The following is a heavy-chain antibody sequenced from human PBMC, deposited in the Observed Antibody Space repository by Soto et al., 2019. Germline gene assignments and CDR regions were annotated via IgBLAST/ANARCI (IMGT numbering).Heavy chain of an antibody. CDR2: IYHSGST. CDR1: GGCISSSNW. V-gene: IGHV4-4*02. J-gene: IGHJ3*02. Sequence: PXDTISLTCAVSGGCISSSNWWSCVRQPPGKGLEWIGEIYHSGSTNYNPSLKSRVTISVDKSKNQFSLKLSSVTAADTAVYYCARGGGSSRRHAFDIWGQGTMVTVSS. CDR3: ARGGGSSRRHAFDI. D-gene: IGHD1-26*01.